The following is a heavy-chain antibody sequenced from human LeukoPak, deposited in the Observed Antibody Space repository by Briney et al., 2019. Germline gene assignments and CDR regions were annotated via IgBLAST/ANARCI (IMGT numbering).Heavy chain of an antibody. D-gene: IGHD5-12*01. CDR3: ARLRYSGYDPAPDY. CDR2: INHSGST. J-gene: IGHJ4*02. CDR1: GGSFSGHY. Sequence: PSETLSLTCAVYGGSFSGHYWSWIRQPPGKGLEWIGEINHSGSTNYNPSLKSRVTISVDTSKNQFSLKLSSVTAADTAVYYCARLRYSGYDPAPDYWGQGTLVTVSS. V-gene: IGHV4-34*01.